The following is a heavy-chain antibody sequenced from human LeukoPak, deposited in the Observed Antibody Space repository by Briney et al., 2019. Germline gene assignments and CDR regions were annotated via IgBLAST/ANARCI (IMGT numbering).Heavy chain of an antibody. CDR1: GFTFSDYY. CDR3: ARDHYTYYFDS. V-gene: IGHV3-11*04. J-gene: IGHJ4*02. D-gene: IGHD2-2*02. CDR2: ISSSGSTL. Sequence: PGGSLRLSCAASGFTFSDYYITWIRQAPGKGLEWVSYISSSGSTLYYADSLKGRFTISRDNAKNSLYLQMDSLRAEDTAVYYCARDHYTYYFDSWGQGTLVTVSS.